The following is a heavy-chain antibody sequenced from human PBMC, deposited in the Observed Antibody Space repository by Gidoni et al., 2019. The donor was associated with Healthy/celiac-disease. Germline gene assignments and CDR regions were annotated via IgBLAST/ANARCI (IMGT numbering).Heavy chain of an antibody. CDR2: IIPIFGTA. Sequence: QVQLVQSGAEVKKPGSSVKVSCQASGGTFSSYAISWVRQAPGQGLEWMGGIIPIFGTANDAQKFQGRVTITADESTSTAYMELSSLRSEDTAVYYCARARSDDLAAAGIWWFDPWGQGTLVTVSS. D-gene: IGHD6-13*01. CDR3: ARARSDDLAAAGIWWFDP. J-gene: IGHJ5*02. CDR1: GGTFSSYA. V-gene: IGHV1-69*01.